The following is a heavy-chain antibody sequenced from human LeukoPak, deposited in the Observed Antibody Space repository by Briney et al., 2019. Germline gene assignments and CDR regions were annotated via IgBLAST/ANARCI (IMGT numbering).Heavy chain of an antibody. CDR1: GGTFSSYA. D-gene: IGHD2-15*01. J-gene: IGHJ3*02. Sequence: GASVKVSCKASGGTFSSYAISWVRQAPGQGLEWMGGIIPIFGTANYAQKFQGGVTITADESTSTAYMELSSLRSEDTAVYYCARVFSILQSGAFDIWGQGTMVTVSS. V-gene: IGHV1-69*13. CDR2: IIPIFGTA. CDR3: ARVFSILQSGAFDI.